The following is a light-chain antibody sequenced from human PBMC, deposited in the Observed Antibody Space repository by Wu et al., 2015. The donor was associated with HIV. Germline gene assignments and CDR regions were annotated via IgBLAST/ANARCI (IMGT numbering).Light chain of an antibody. V-gene: IGKV1-5*03. Sequence: DIQMTQSPSTLSAFVGDRVTITCRASQNINSWLAWYQQKPGKAPKLLIYKASSLESGVPSRFSGSGSGTEFTLTISSLQPDDIATYYCQQYNSYRTFGQGTKVEIK. CDR3: QQYNSYRT. CDR2: KAS. CDR1: QNINSW. J-gene: IGKJ1*01.